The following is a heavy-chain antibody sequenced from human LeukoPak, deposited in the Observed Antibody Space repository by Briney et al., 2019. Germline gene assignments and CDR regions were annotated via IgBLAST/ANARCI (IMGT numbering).Heavy chain of an antibody. V-gene: IGHV3-53*01. J-gene: IGHJ4*02. CDR2: IYSGGST. CDR3: ARERKVGATDFDY. CDR1: GFTVSSNY. Sequence: PGGSLRLSCAASGFTVSSNYMSWVRQAPGKGLEWVSVIYSGGSTYYADSVKGRFTISRDNTKNSLYLQMNSLRAEDTSVYYCARERKVGATDFDYWGQGTLVTVSS. D-gene: IGHD1-26*01.